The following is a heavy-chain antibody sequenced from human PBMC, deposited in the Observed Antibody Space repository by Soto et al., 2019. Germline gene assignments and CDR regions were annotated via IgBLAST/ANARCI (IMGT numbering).Heavy chain of an antibody. V-gene: IGHV3-23*01. CDR1: GFVFSKYA. CDR3: AKDRVVAATPFDY. CDR2: ITSSGGST. Sequence: PGGSLRLSCAASGFVFSKYAMVWVRQAPGKGLEWVAGITSSGGSTYYADSVKGRFTISRDNSKNTLYLQMNSLRAEDTAVYYCAKDRVVAATPFDYWGQGTLVTVSS. D-gene: IGHD2-15*01. J-gene: IGHJ4*02.